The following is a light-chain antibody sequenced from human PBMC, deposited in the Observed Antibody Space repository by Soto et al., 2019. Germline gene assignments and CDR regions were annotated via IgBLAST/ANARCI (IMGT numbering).Light chain of an antibody. CDR3: LQYEDSSPT. Sequence: EIVLTQSPGTLSLSPGVGATLSCRASHSLTNNFLAWYQQQPGQTPRLLIYGASTRAPGIPDRFSGTGSGADFTLTISRLEPEDFAVFYCLQYEDSSPTFGQGTKVDIK. J-gene: IGKJ1*01. V-gene: IGKV3-20*01. CDR1: HSLTNNF. CDR2: GAS.